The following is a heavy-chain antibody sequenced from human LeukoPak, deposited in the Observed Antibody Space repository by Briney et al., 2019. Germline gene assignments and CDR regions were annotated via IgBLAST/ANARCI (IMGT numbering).Heavy chain of an antibody. CDR3: ARDMLTISTHPAYYYYYMDV. Sequence: SETLSLTCTVSGGSISSYYWSWIRQPPGKGLEWIGYIYYSGSTNYNPSLKSRVTISVDTSKNQFSLKLSSVTAADTAVYYCARDMLTISTHPAYYYYYMDVWGKGTTVTVSS. D-gene: IGHD3-10*02. CDR2: IYYSGST. V-gene: IGHV4-59*01. J-gene: IGHJ6*03. CDR1: GGSISSYY.